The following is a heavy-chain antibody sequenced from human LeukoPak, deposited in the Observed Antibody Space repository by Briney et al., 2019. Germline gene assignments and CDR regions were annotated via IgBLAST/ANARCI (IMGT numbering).Heavy chain of an antibody. CDR1: GGTISNYY. CDR3: ARWYSSGWAFDY. J-gene: IGHJ4*02. D-gene: IGHD6-19*01. V-gene: IGHV4-59*08. CDR2: IHYSGNT. Sequence: SETLSLTCTASGGTISNYYWNWIRQPPGKGLEWVGYIHYSGNTKYNSSLKSRATTSVDTSKSQFSLKLSSVTAADTAVYYCARWYSSGWAFDYWGQGTLVTVSS.